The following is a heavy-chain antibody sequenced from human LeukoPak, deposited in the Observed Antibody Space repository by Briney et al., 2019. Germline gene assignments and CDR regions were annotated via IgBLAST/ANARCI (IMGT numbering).Heavy chain of an antibody. CDR3: ARGMAYYYDSSGCFDY. CDR2: IYTSGGT. Sequence: SETLSLTCTVSGGSISSGSYYWSWIRQPAGKGLEWIGRIYTSGGTNYNPSLESRVTISVDTSKNQFSLKLSSVTAADTAVYYCARGMAYYYDSSGCFDYWGQGTLVTVSS. CDR1: GGSISSGSYY. D-gene: IGHD3-22*01. J-gene: IGHJ4*02. V-gene: IGHV4-61*02.